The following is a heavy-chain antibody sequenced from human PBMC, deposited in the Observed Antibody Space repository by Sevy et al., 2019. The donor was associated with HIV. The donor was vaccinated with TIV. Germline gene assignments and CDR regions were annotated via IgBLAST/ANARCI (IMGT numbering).Heavy chain of an antibody. CDR3: ARDPFGGYYFDH. D-gene: IGHD3-16*01. CDR2: IMGDGSRR. J-gene: IGHJ4*02. CDR1: GFDLSTYW. V-gene: IGHV3-74*01. Sequence: GGSLRLSCAASGFDLSTYWMHWVRQAPGKGLVWVSRIMGDGSRRSHADSVKGRFTISRDNAKNTLYLQMNSLRAKDTALYFCARDPFGGYYFDHWGPGTLVTVSS.